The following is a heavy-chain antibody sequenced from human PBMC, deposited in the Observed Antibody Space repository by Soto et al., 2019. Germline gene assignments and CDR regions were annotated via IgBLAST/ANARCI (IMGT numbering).Heavy chain of an antibody. CDR3: ARDSSPNSVVAATEYYYYGMDV. V-gene: IGHV1-2*04. D-gene: IGHD5-12*01. J-gene: IGHJ6*02. CDR1: GYTFTGYY. CDR2: INPNSGDT. Sequence: ASVKVSCKASGYTFTGYYMHWVRQAPGQGLEWMGWINPNSGDTNYAQKFQGWVTMTRDTSISTAYMELSRLRSDDTAVYYCARDSSPNSVVAATEYYYYGMDVWGQGTTVTVSS.